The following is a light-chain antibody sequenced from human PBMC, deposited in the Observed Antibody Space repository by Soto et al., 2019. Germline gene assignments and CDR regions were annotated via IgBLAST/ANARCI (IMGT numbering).Light chain of an antibody. CDR3: ATWDDSLNGPV. J-gene: IGLJ2*01. CDR1: RSNIGRNT. Sequence: QSVLTQPPSASGTPGQRVAISCSGSRSNIGRNTVNWFQQLPGTAPKLLICTNNQRPSGVPDRFSGSKSGTSASLAISGLQSDDEAAYYCATWDDSLNGPVFGGGTQLTVL. CDR2: TNN. V-gene: IGLV1-44*01.